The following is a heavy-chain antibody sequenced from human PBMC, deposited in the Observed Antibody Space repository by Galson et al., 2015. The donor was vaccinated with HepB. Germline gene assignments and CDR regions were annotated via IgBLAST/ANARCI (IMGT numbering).Heavy chain of an antibody. D-gene: IGHD1-14*01. CDR1: GFILTDFS. J-gene: IGHJ4*02. CDR3: ATEGLDDGTYSFDN. V-gene: IGHV1-24*01. Sequence: SVKVSCKVSGFILTDFSMHWVRQAPGKGLEWMGSFDPEDGETIYSQNFQGRVTMTEDTSTDTAYMEFSNLRSEDTAVYYCATEGLDDGTYSFDNWGQGTLVTVSS. CDR2: FDPEDGET.